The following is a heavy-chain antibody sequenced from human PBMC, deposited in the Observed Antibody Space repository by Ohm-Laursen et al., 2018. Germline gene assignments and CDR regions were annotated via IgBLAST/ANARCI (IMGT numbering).Heavy chain of an antibody. CDR3: AKDLGKYGSISGAFDV. D-gene: IGHD3-16*01. CDR1: GFIFGDFA. J-gene: IGHJ3*01. Sequence: SLRLSCTASGFIFGDFAMHWVRQVPGKGLEWVSGISWNSGTIVYADSVKGRFTISRDNAKAKNSLYLQMNSLRPEDTALYYCAKDLGKYGSISGAFDVWGQGTMVPVSS. CDR2: ISWNSGTI. V-gene: IGHV3-9*01.